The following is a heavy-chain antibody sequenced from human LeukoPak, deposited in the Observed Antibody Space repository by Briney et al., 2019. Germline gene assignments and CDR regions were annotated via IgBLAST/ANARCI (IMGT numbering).Heavy chain of an antibody. CDR1: GFTVSSNY. CDR3: AKIPPLGWEPLDY. CDR2: ISGSGGST. V-gene: IGHV3-23*01. Sequence: PGGSLRLSCAASGFTVSSNYMSWVRQAPGKGLEWVSAISGSGGSTYYADSVKGRFTISRDNSKNTLYLQMNSLRAEDTAVYYCAKIPPLGWEPLDYWGQGTLVTVSS. J-gene: IGHJ4*02. D-gene: IGHD1-26*01.